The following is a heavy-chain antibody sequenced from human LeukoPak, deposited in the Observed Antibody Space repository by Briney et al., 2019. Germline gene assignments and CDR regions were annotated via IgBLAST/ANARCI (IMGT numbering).Heavy chain of an antibody. D-gene: IGHD6-19*01. Sequence: GGSLRLSCAASGFTFSSYSMNWVRQAPGKGLEWVSSISSSSSYICYADSVKGRFTISRDNAKNSLYLQMNSLRAEDTAVYYCARGDNSSGWYPRYFDYWGQGTLVTVSS. CDR1: GFTFSSYS. CDR3: ARGDNSSGWYPRYFDY. J-gene: IGHJ4*02. CDR2: ISSSSSYI. V-gene: IGHV3-21*01.